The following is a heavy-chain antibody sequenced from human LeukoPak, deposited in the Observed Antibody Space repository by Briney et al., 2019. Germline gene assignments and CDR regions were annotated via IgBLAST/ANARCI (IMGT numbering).Heavy chain of an antibody. J-gene: IGHJ4*02. CDR1: GFTFSNYN. CDR2: IGTSSSTI. D-gene: IGHD2-15*01. Sequence: HAGGSLRLSCAASGFTFSNYNMNWVRQAPGKGLEWASYIGTSSSTIYYADSVKGRFTISRDNAKNSLYLQMNSLRAEDTAVYYCARGGYCSGGSCYVFDYWGQGTLVTVSS. CDR3: ARGGYCSGGSCYVFDY. V-gene: IGHV3-48*01.